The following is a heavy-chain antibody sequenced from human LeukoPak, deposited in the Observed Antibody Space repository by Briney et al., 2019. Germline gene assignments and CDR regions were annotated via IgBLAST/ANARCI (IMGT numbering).Heavy chain of an antibody. Sequence: GRSLRLSCAASGFTLSSYAMLWVRQPPGKGLEWGAVISYDGSNKYYAESVKGRFTISRDNSKNTLYLQMNSLRAEDTAVYYCARDGWSGGSYFDYWGQGTLVTVSS. J-gene: IGHJ4*02. D-gene: IGHD1-26*01. CDR2: ISYDGSNK. V-gene: IGHV3-30*04. CDR3: ARDGWSGGSYFDY. CDR1: GFTLSSYA.